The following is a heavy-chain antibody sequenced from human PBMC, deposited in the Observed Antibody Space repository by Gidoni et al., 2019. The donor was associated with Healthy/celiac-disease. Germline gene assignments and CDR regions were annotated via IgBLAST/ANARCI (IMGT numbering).Heavy chain of an antibody. D-gene: IGHD2-15*01. CDR3: AKGVVPAAMNVVVVAATLDY. CDR2: ISGSGGST. J-gene: IGHJ4*02. V-gene: IGHV3-23*01. Sequence: GFTFSSYAMSWVRQAPGQGLAWVSAISGSGGSTYSADSVKGRFTISRDNSKNTLYLQMNSLRAEDTAVYYCAKGVVPAAMNVVVVAATLDYWGQGTLVTVSS. CDR1: GFTFSSYA.